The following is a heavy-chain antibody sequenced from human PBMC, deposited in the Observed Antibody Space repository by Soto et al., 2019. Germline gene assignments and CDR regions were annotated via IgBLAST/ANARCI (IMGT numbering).Heavy chain of an antibody. CDR3: ARGRDGFGHYYYMDV. J-gene: IGHJ6*03. D-gene: IGHD3-10*01. CDR1: SGSISSSNW. CDR2: IYHSGST. Sequence: SETLSLTCAVSSGSISSSNWWSWVRQPPGKGLEWIGEIYHSGSTNYNPSLKSRVTISVDKSKNQFSLKLSSVTAADTAVYYCARGRDGFGHYYYMDVWGKGTTVTVSS. V-gene: IGHV4-4*02.